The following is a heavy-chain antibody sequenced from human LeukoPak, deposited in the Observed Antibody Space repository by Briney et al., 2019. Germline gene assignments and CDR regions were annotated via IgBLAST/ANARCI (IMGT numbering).Heavy chain of an antibody. J-gene: IGHJ4*02. CDR1: GFTFSDYY. Sequence: PGRSLRLSCAASGFTFSDYYMFWIRQAPGKGPEWIPYISNTGSTMYYADSVKGRFTISRDNGKNSLYLQMNSLRAEDTAVYYCARDALGSYDYWGQGTLVTVSS. CDR3: ARDALGSYDY. D-gene: IGHD3-10*01. V-gene: IGHV3-11*01. CDR2: ISNTGSTM.